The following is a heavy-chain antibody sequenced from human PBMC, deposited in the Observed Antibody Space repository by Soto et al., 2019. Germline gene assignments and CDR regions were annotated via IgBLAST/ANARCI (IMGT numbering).Heavy chain of an antibody. V-gene: IGHV3-15*07. J-gene: IGHJ6*01. CDR1: GFSFTAAW. CDR2: IKSKGSGETT. CDR3: SKQRGPSASFYYGLEV. Sequence: QLVESGGGLVTPGKSVRLSCVGSGFSFTAAWMNWVRRAPGTGLEWVGRIKSKGSGETTDYSASVKGRFTISRDDSKNTLYPQMISLKTEDTAVYYCSKQRGPSASFYYGLEVWGQGSTVTVTS. D-gene: IGHD3-16*02.